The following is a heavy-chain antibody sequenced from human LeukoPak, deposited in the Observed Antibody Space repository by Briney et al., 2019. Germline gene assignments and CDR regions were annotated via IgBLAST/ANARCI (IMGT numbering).Heavy chain of an antibody. CDR3: ARGLTYYDILTAYYTFPYFDY. CDR1: GGSISSYY. V-gene: IGHV4-59*01. Sequence: SETLSLTCTVSGGSISSYYWSWIRQPPGRGLEWIGYIYYSGTTNYNPSLKSRVTISIDTSKNQLSLKLSSVTAADTAVYYCARGLTYYDILTAYYTFPYFDYWGQGTLVTVSS. J-gene: IGHJ4*02. D-gene: IGHD3-9*01. CDR2: IYYSGTT.